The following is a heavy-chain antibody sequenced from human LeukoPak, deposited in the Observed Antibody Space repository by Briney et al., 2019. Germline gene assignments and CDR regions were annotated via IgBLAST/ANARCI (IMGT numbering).Heavy chain of an antibody. Sequence: ASVKVSCKASGYTFTSYGISWVRQAPGQGLEWMGWISAYNGNTNYAQKLQGRVTMTTDTSTSTAYMELRSLRSDDTVVYYCARDYGIAVAGAKGYWGQGTLVTVSS. CDR2: ISAYNGNT. J-gene: IGHJ4*02. CDR3: ARDYGIAVAGAKGY. CDR1: GYTFTSYG. D-gene: IGHD6-19*01. V-gene: IGHV1-18*01.